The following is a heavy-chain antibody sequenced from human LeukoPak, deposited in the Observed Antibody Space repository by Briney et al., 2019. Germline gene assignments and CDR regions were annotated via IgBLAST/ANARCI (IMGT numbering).Heavy chain of an antibody. V-gene: IGHV3-33*08. CDR2: IWYDGSYA. D-gene: IGHD2/OR15-2a*01. J-gene: IGHJ4*02. CDR3: ARYTTGHGFDV. Sequence: GRSLRLSCAASGFTFRSNGMHWVRQAPGRGLEWVTYIWYDGSYADYADPVKGRFTISRDNSKNTLYLQMNSLRAEDTAVYYCARYTTGHGFDVWGQGTLVTVSS. CDR1: GFTFRSNG.